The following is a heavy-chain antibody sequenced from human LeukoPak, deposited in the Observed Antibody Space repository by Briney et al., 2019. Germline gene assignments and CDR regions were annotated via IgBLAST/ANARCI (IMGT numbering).Heavy chain of an antibody. V-gene: IGHV3-23*01. J-gene: IGHJ4*02. CDR1: GFTFSSYG. Sequence: GGSLRLSCAASGFTFSSYGMSWVRQAPGKGLEGVSAISGSGGSTDYPDSVKGRFTISRDNSKNTLYLKMNSLRAEDTAVYYCAKGLRLWFGEDYYYFDYWGQGTLVTVSS. CDR2: ISGSGGST. D-gene: IGHD3-10*01. CDR3: AKGLRLWFGEDYYYFDY.